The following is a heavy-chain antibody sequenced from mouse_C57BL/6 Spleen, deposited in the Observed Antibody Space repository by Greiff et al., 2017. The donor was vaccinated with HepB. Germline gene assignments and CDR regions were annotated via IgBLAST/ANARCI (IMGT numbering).Heavy chain of an antibody. CDR3: ARSWDY. J-gene: IGHJ4*01. Sequence: VKLMESGPELVKPGASVKISCKASGYAFSSSWMNWVKQRPGKGLEWIGRIYPGDGDTNYNGKFKGKATLTADKSSSTAYMQLSSLTSEDSAVYFCARSWDYWGQGTSVTVSS. V-gene: IGHV1-82*01. CDR2: IYPGDGDT. CDR1: GYAFSSSW.